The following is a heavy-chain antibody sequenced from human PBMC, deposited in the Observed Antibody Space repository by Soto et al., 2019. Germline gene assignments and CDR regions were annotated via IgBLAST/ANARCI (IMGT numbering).Heavy chain of an antibody. CDR2: ISSSVSTI. D-gene: IGHD3-3*01. CDR1: GFTFSSYE. V-gene: IGHV3-48*03. J-gene: IGHJ6*02. CDR3: ARDTMTVFGVVIMNYYYGMDV. Sequence: LRLSWAASGFTFSSYEMNWVRQSPGKGLEWVSYISSSVSTIYYADSVKGRFTISRDNAKNSLYLQMNSLRAEDTAVYYCARDTMTVFGVVIMNYYYGMDVWGQGTTVTVSS.